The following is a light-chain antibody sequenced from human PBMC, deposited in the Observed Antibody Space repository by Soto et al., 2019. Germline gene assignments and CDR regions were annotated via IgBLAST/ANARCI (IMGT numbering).Light chain of an antibody. CDR1: QSVSSSY. CDR2: GAS. Sequence: EIVLTQSPATLSVSPGDRATLSCRASQSVSSSYLAWYQQKPGQAPRLLIYGASSRATGIPDRFSGSGSGTDFTLTISRLEPEDFAVYYCQQYGSSPKTFGQGTKVDIK. V-gene: IGKV3-20*01. CDR3: QQYGSSPKT. J-gene: IGKJ1*01.